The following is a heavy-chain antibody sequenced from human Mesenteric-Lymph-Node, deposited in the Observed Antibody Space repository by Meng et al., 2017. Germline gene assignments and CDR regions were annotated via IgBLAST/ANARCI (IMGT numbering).Heavy chain of an antibody. J-gene: IGHJ4*02. D-gene: IGHD1-26*01. CDR2: INQVASEK. V-gene: IGHV3-7*01. CDR1: GFTFNTYW. CDR3: ARGSWDLQYEGPVI. Sequence: GESLKISCAGSGFTFNTYWMSWVRQAPGKGPEWVANINQVASEKYYADSVKGRFTISRDNAKNSVVLEMNNLRVEDAALYYCARGSWDLQYEGPVIWGQGIMVTVSS.